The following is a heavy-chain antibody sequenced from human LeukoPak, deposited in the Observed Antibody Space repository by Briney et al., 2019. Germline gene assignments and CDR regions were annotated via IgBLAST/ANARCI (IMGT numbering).Heavy chain of an antibody. CDR1: GYTFTDHY. CDR2: IHPGRGDT. CDR3: ARDHNWGPDY. V-gene: IGHV1-2*02. J-gene: IGHJ4*02. Sequence: ASVKVSCKALGYTFTDHYFHWLRQAPGQEIEWMGWIHPGRGDTNIAQKFQGRVSLTRDMSISTAYMELSRLTSDDTAVYYCARDHNWGPDYWGQGTLVTV. D-gene: IGHD7-27*01.